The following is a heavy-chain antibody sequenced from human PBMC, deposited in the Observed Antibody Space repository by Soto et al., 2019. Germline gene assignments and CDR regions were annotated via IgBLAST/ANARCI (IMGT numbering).Heavy chain of an antibody. J-gene: IGHJ4*02. V-gene: IGHV3-33*01. D-gene: IGHD3-10*01. CDR3: AREMGSGSYYQLAY. CDR2: IWYDGSNK. Sequence: QVPLVESGGGVVQPGRSLRLSFAASGFTFSSYGMHWVRQAPGKGLEWVAVIWYDGSNKDYSDSVKGRFTISRDNSMITLYLQMNILRADDTAVYYWAREMGSGSYYQLAYWGQGTLVTVSS. CDR1: GFTFSSYG.